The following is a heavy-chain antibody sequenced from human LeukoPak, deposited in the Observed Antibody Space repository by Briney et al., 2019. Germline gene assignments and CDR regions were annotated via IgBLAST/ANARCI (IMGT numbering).Heavy chain of an antibody. Sequence: ASVKVSCKASGGTFSSYAISWVRQAPGQGLEWMGGIIPIFGTANYAQEFQGRVAITADESTSTAYMELSSLRSEDTAVYYCARIMPPSLNWFDPWGQGTLVTVSS. CDR1: GGTFSSYA. V-gene: IGHV1-69*13. CDR3: ARIMPPSLNWFDP. J-gene: IGHJ5*02. D-gene: IGHD2-2*01. CDR2: IIPIFGTA.